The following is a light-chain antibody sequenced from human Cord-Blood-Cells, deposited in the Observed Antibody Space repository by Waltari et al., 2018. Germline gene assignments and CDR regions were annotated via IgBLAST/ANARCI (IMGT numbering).Light chain of an antibody. CDR2: AAS. J-gene: IGKJ3*01. CDR1: QSISSY. CDR3: QQSYSTPFT. Sequence: DIQMTQSPSSLSASVGARVTITCRASQSISSYLNWYQQKPGKAPKLLIYAASSLQSGVPSRFSGSGSGTDFTLTISSLQPGDFATYYCQQSYSTPFTFGPGTKVDIK. V-gene: IGKV1-39*01.